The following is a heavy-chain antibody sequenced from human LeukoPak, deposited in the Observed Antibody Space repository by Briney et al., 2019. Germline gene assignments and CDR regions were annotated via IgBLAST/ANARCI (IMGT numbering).Heavy chain of an antibody. CDR2: FNPNSGGT. CDR3: ARGTSSGNSNWFDP. CDR1: GYTFTGYY. V-gene: IGHV1-2*06. D-gene: IGHD4-23*01. Sequence: GASVKVSCKASGYTFTGYYIHWVRHAPGQGLEWMGRFNPNSGGTNYAQKFQDRVTMTRDTSISTAYMELSRLRSDDTAVYYCARGTSSGNSNWFDPWGQGTLVTVSS. J-gene: IGHJ5*02.